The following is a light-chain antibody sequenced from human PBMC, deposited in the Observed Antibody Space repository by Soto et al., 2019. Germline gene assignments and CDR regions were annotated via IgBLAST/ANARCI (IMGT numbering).Light chain of an antibody. J-gene: IGKJ4*01. CDR2: SAS. V-gene: IGKV1-6*01. CDR1: QGIRYD. Sequence: AIQMTQSPSSLSASVGDRVTITCRASQGIRYDLGWYQQKPGKAPKLLIYSASTLQSGVPSRFSGSGSGTDFTLTIGSLQPEGFATYYCLQDYDYTLTFGGGTKVDIK. CDR3: LQDYDYTLT.